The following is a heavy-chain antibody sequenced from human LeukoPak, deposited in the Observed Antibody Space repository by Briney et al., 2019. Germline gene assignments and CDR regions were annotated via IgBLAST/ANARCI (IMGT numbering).Heavy chain of an antibody. D-gene: IGHD6-19*01. Sequence: SETLSLTCTVSGGSISSYYWSWIRQPPGKGLEWIGYIYYSGSTNYNPSLKSRVTISVDTSKNQFPLKLSSVTAADTAVYYCARAAGIAVAGPYFNWFDPWGQGTLVTVSS. V-gene: IGHV4-59*01. CDR2: IYYSGST. CDR3: ARAAGIAVAGPYFNWFDP. J-gene: IGHJ5*02. CDR1: GGSISSYY.